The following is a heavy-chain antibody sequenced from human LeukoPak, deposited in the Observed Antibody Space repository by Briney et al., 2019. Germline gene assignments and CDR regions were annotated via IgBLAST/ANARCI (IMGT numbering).Heavy chain of an antibody. D-gene: IGHD2-8*01. Sequence: ASVKVSCKASGYIFTNYAINWVRQAPGQGLEWMGWINTNTGNPTYAQGFTGRFVFSLDTFVSTAYLQISSLKADDTAVYYCARVPFVVMGVTGNWFDPWGKGTTVTVSS. V-gene: IGHV7-4-1*02. CDR1: GYIFTNYA. J-gene: IGHJ6*04. CDR2: INTNTGNP. CDR3: ARVPFVVMGVTGNWFDP.